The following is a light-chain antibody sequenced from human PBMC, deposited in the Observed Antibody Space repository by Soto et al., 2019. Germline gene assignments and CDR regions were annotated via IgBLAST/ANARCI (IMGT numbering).Light chain of an antibody. J-gene: IGKJ1*01. V-gene: IGKV3-20*01. Sequence: VLTQSPGTLSLSPGERATLSCRASQSVRSSSLVWYQQKSGQAPRLLIYGASARATGIPDRFSGSGSGTDFTLTISRLEPEDFAVYYCQQYGSSPWTFGQGTKVDIK. CDR3: QQYGSSPWT. CDR2: GAS. CDR1: QSVRSSS.